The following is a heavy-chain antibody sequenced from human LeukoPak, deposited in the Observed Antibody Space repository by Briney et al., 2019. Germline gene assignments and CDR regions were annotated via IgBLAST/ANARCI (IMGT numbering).Heavy chain of an antibody. CDR3: ARESNYDY. Sequence: GGSLRLSCAVPGFSVSSTYMSWVRQAPGKGLEWVSVVYSGGSTYYADSVKGRFTISRDNSKNTLYLQMNSLRAEDTAVYYCARESNYDYWGQGTLVTVSS. J-gene: IGHJ4*02. V-gene: IGHV3-66*01. CDR2: VYSGGST. D-gene: IGHD2/OR15-2a*01. CDR1: GFSVSSTY.